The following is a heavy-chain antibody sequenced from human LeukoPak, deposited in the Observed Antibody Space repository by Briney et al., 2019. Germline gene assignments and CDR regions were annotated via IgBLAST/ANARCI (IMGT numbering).Heavy chain of an antibody. J-gene: IGHJ5*01. Sequence: ASVKVSCKASGYTFTSYGISWVRQAPGQGLEWMGWISAYNGNTNYAQKFQDRVTLTTDTSTNTAYMELRSLRSDDTAVYYCASTSYGDYGWFDSWGQGTLVTVSS. CDR2: ISAYNGNT. D-gene: IGHD4-17*01. CDR3: ASTSYGDYGWFDS. V-gene: IGHV1-18*01. CDR1: GYTFTSYG.